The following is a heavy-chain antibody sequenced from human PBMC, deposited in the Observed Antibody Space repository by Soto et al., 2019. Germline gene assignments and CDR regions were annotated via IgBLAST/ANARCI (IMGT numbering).Heavy chain of an antibody. CDR1: GFTFTNAW. Sequence: EVQLVESGGGLVKPGGSLRLSCAASGFTFTNAWMNWVRQAPGKGLEWVGRLKSKSDGGTADYAAPVKGRFTISRDDSRNTVYLQMTSLKTEDTAVYYCTGVRPVSGSFDYWGQGTPVTVSS. CDR2: LKSKSDGGTA. D-gene: IGHD1-26*01. V-gene: IGHV3-15*07. CDR3: TGVRPVSGSFDY. J-gene: IGHJ4*02.